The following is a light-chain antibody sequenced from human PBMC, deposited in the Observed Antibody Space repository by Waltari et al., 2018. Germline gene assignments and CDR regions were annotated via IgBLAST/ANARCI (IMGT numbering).Light chain of an antibody. V-gene: IGKV1-9*01. CDR2: ASS. Sequence: IQLTQSPSSLSASVGDRVTITCRASQGISNYLAWYQQKPGNAPKLLIYASSTLQSGLPSIFSGSGYGTDFTLTISRLQQEDVASYCCQQRNSDQWTFGQGTKVEIK. CDR3: QQRNSDQWT. J-gene: IGKJ1*01. CDR1: QGISNY.